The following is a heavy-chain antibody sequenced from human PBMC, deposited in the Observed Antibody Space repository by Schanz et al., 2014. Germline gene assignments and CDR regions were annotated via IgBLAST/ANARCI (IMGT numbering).Heavy chain of an antibody. CDR1: GFTFSTYA. V-gene: IGHV3-23*05. CDR3: ARAHGNNWYGKGLDY. Sequence: EVQLLDSGGGLVQPGGSLRLSCAASGFTFSTYAMSWVRQAPGKGLEWLSYIATSSSTRHYADSVKGRFTISRDNSKNTLYLQMNSLRAEDTSVYFCARAHGNNWYGKGLDYWGRGTLVTVSS. J-gene: IGHJ4*02. CDR2: IATSSSTR. D-gene: IGHD1-1*01.